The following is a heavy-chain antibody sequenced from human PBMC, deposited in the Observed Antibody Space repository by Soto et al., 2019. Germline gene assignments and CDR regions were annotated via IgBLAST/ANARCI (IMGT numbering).Heavy chain of an antibody. J-gene: IGHJ3*02. CDR1: GGSISSYY. CDR2: IYYSGST. Sequence: PSETLSLTCTVSGGSISSYYWSWIRQPPGKGLEWNGYIYYSGSTNYNPSLKSRVTISVDTSKNQFSLKLSSVTAADTAVYYCARGSCSGGSCYSAAFDIWGQGTMVTVSS. D-gene: IGHD2-15*01. V-gene: IGHV4-59*01. CDR3: ARGSCSGGSCYSAAFDI.